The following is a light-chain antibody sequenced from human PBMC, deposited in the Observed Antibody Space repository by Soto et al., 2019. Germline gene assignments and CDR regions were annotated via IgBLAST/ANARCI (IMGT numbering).Light chain of an antibody. J-gene: IGKJ1*01. Sequence: EILLTQSPATLSVSPGDRATLSCRASQTVSSNLAWYQQKPGQSPRLLTYGSSTRATGIPARFSGSGSGTEFTLTISSLQSEDFAVYYCHQYNFWPSFGQGTKVDIK. CDR3: HQYNFWPS. CDR1: QTVSSN. CDR2: GSS. V-gene: IGKV3-15*01.